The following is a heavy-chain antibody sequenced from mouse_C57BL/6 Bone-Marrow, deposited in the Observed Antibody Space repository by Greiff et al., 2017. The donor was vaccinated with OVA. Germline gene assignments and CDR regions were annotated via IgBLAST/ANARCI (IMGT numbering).Heavy chain of an antibody. CDR3: VSEGRGYFDV. V-gene: IGHV10-1*01. CDR2: IRSKSNNYAT. J-gene: IGHJ1*03. Sequence: EVQLVESGGGLVQPKGSLKLSCAASGFSFNTYAMNWVRQAPGKGLEWVARIRSKSNNYATYYADSVKDRFTISRDDSESMLYLQMNNLKTEDTAMYYCVSEGRGYFDVWGTGTTVTVSS. CDR1: GFSFNTYA.